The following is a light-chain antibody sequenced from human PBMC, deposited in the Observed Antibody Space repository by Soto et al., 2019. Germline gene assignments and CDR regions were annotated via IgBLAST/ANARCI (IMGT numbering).Light chain of an antibody. CDR3: QQRSNWPPFT. CDR2: DAS. J-gene: IGKJ5*01. CDR1: QSVSTK. Sequence: EIVMTQSPATLSVSLGERATLSCRASQSVSTKLALYQQKPGQAPRLLIYDASNRATDIPARFSGSGSGTDFTLTSSSLEPEDFAVYYCQQRSNWPPFTFGQGTRLEIK. V-gene: IGKV3-11*01.